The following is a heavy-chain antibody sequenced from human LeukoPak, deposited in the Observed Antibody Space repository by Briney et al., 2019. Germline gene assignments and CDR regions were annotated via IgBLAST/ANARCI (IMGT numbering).Heavy chain of an antibody. D-gene: IGHD3-22*01. Sequence: SVKVSCKASRGTFISYAISWVRQAPGQGLEWMGGIIPIFGTANYAQKFQGRVTITTDESTSTAYMELSSLRSDDTAVYYCARVPGPNYYDSSGYFQDWGQGTLVTVSS. CDR3: ARVPGPNYYDSSGYFQD. CDR2: IIPIFGTA. CDR1: RGTFISYA. J-gene: IGHJ1*01. V-gene: IGHV1-69*05.